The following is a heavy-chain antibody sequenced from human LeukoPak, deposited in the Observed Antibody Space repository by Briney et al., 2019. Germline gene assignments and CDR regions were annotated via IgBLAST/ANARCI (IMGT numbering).Heavy chain of an antibody. V-gene: IGHV1-2*02. CDR1: GYTFTGYY. J-gene: IGHJ4*02. Sequence: AASVKVSCKASGYTFTGYYMHWVRQAPGQGLEWMGWINPNSGGTNYAQKFQGRVTMTRDTSISTAYMELSRLRSDVTAVYYCASGGIAAAGASDYWGQGTLVTVSS. CDR3: ASGGIAAAGASDY. CDR2: INPNSGGT. D-gene: IGHD6-13*01.